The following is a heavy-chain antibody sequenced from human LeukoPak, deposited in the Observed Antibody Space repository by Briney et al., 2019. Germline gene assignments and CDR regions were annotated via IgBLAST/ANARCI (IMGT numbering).Heavy chain of an antibody. CDR1: GDSISYFY. Sequence: SETLSLTCSVSGDSISYFYWSWIRQAAGKGLEWIGRISGSGSTDYNASLKSRVTISVDTSKNQFSLKLSSVTAADTAVYYCARGDYYYYMDVWGKGTTVTVSS. CDR3: ARGDYYYYMDV. CDR2: ISGSGST. J-gene: IGHJ6*03. V-gene: IGHV4-4*07.